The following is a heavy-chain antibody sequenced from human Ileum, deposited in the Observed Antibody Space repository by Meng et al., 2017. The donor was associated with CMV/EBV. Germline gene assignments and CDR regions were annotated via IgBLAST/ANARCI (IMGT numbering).Heavy chain of an antibody. Sequence: VRLSGAASGFEFNPYVMTWVRRTPGKGLEWVSAINSDGSTTYYRDSVRGRFAISRDNFGNTLYLQMRSLRVEDTAVYYCVKGGWLDNWGPGALVTVSS. V-gene: IGHV3-23*05. CDR3: VKGGWLDN. CDR2: INSDGSTT. D-gene: IGHD6-19*01. J-gene: IGHJ4*01. CDR1: GFEFNPYV.